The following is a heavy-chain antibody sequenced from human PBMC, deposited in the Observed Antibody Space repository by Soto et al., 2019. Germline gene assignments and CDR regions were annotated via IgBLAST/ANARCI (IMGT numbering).Heavy chain of an antibody. J-gene: IGHJ6*02. Sequence: EVQLVESGGDLVQPGGSLRLSCHWVRQVPGRGLEWVSGISWDSATLDYGDSVKGRFTISRDNAKNSLYLQMNSLRPEDTAFYFCAKDNGGVWSVTRGGSYAYYGMDVWGQGTTVTVSS. V-gene: IGHV3-9*01. D-gene: IGHD3-3*01. CDR3: AKDNGGVWSVTRGGSYAYYGMDV. CDR2: ISWDSATL.